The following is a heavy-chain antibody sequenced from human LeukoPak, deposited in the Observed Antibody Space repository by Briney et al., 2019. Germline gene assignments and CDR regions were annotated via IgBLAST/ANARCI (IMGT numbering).Heavy chain of an antibody. Sequence: SETLSLTCSVSGGSIRSYYWSRIRQPAGKGLEWIGRIFTSGTTNYNPSLKSRVTMSVDTSKNQFSLKLSSVTAADTAIYYCVTSYSLFDGFDIWGRGTVVTVTS. V-gene: IGHV4-4*07. CDR2: IFTSGTT. CDR3: VTSYSLFDGFDI. D-gene: IGHD6-13*01. J-gene: IGHJ3*02. CDR1: GGSIRSYY.